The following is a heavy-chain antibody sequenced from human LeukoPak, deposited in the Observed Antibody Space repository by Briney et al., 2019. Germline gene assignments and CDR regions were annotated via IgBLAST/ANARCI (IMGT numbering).Heavy chain of an antibody. Sequence: GASVKVSCKASGYTFTSYGISWVRQAPGQGLEWMGWISAYNGNTNYAQKLQGRVTMTTDTSTSTAYMKLRSLRSDDTAVYYCARDLYDYDSSGLDYWGQGALVTVSS. V-gene: IGHV1-18*01. CDR1: GYTFTSYG. CDR3: ARDLYDYDSSGLDY. D-gene: IGHD3-22*01. J-gene: IGHJ4*02. CDR2: ISAYNGNT.